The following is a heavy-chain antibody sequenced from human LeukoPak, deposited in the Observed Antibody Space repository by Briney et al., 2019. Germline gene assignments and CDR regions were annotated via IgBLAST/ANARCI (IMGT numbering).Heavy chain of an antibody. CDR3: AREGEDGWIDY. J-gene: IGHJ4*02. Sequence: GGSLRLSCAASGFTFSVSAMYWVRQAIGKGLEWVSGIGSAGDTYSPDSVRGRFTISRQNAKNSLFLEMKSLRAGDTAVYYCAREGEDGWIDYWGQGTLVTVSS. V-gene: IGHV3-13*01. CDR2: IGSAGDT. D-gene: IGHD5-24*01. CDR1: GFTFSVSA.